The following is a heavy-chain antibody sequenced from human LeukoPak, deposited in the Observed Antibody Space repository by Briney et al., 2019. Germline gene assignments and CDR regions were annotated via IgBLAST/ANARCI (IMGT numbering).Heavy chain of an antibody. CDR2: IYYTGST. D-gene: IGHD6-6*01. CDR1: GGSISTYY. V-gene: IGHV4-59*01. J-gene: IGHJ4*02. CDR3: ARYNSSSSFDC. Sequence: SETLSLTCTVSGGSISTYYWSWIRQPPGKGLEWIGDIYYTGSTNQNPSLKSRVTMSVDSSNNQFSLKLNSVTAADTAVYYCARYNSSSSFDCWGQGTLVTVSS.